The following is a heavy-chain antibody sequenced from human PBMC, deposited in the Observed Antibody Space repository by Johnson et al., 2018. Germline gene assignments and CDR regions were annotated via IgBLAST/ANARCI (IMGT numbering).Heavy chain of an antibody. J-gene: IGHJ4*02. CDR3: ARDLDPDSRGYYSTAGAQDY. V-gene: IGHV3-30-3*01. CDR1: GFTFNYSA. CDR2: ISYDGNNK. D-gene: IGHD3-22*01. Sequence: QVQLVESGGGVVQPGRSLRLSCAASGFTFNYSAMHWVRQAPGTGLEWVAVISYDGNNKYYADSVKGRFTISRDNSKKTLYLQMNSPRAEDTAVYYCARDLDPDSRGYYSTAGAQDYWGQGTLITVSS.